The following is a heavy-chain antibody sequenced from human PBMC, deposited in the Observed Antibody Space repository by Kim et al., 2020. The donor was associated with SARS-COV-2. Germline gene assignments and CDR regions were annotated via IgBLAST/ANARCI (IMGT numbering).Heavy chain of an antibody. CDR2: ISNTGTT. CDR3: AGDLHNSGWSYLDP. V-gene: IGHV4-59*01. J-gene: IGHJ1*01. CDR1: GAFISSDY. Sequence: SETLSLTCTVSGAFISSDYWAWIRQPPGKGLEWIGSISNTGTTKNNPSLESRVTMSFDAPKNQFSLSLSSLTAADTAVYYCAGDLHNSGWSYLDPWGPG. D-gene: IGHD6-19*01.